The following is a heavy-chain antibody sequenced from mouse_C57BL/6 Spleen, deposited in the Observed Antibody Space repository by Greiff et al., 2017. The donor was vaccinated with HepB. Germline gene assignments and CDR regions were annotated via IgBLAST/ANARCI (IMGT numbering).Heavy chain of an antibody. Sequence: VQLKESGGGLVKPGGSLKLSCAASGFTFSSYAMSWVRQTPEKRLEWVATISDGGSYTYYPDNVKGRFTISRDNAKNNLYLQMSHLKSEDTAMYYCARERREFMTSVVGHFDYWGQGTTLTVSS. CDR3: ARERREFMTSVVGHFDY. J-gene: IGHJ2*01. CDR1: GFTFSSYA. V-gene: IGHV5-4*01. CDR2: ISDGGSYT. D-gene: IGHD1-1*01.